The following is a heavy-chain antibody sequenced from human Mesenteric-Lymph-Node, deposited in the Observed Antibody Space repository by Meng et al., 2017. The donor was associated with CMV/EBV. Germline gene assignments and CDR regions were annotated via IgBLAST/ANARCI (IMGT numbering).Heavy chain of an antibody. CDR3: ARDRIVVVPAAIYYYGMDV. CDR1: GGTFSSYA. Sequence: SVQVSCKASGGTFSSYAISWVRQAPGQGLEWMGGIIPIFGTANYAQKFQGRVTITTDESTSTAYIELSSLRSEDTAVYYCARDRIVVVPAAIYYYGMDVWGQGTTVTVSS. CDR2: IIPIFGTA. J-gene: IGHJ6*02. D-gene: IGHD2-2*01. V-gene: IGHV1-69*05.